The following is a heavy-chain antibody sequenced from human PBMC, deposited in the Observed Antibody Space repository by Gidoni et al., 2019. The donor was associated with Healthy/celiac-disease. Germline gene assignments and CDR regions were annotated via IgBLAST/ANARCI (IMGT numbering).Heavy chain of an antibody. J-gene: IGHJ4*02. Sequence: VQLVQSGAEVKQLGESLKLSCKGPGYSFTSYWNGWVRQMPGKGLEWMGIIYPGESDTRYRPSFKGKVTISADKSISTAYLQWSSLKASDTAMYYCAGSGYSGYDHTYYFDYWGQGTLVTVSS. D-gene: IGHD5-12*01. CDR2: IYPGESDT. V-gene: IGHV5-51*01. CDR1: GYSFTSYW. CDR3: AGSGYSGYDHTYYFDY.